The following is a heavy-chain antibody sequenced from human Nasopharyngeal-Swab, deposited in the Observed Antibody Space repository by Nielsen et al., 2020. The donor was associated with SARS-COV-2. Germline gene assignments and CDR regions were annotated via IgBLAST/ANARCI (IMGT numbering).Heavy chain of an antibody. CDR2: IYNTGST. J-gene: IGHJ4*02. CDR3: ARRGLVGVTISFDY. Sequence: WIRQPPGKGLGWIGEIYNTGSTNYNPSLRSRVTMSVDKSKNQFSLKLSSVTTADTAVYYCARRGLVGVTISFDYWGQGTLVTVSS. V-gene: IGHV4-4*02. D-gene: IGHD1-26*01.